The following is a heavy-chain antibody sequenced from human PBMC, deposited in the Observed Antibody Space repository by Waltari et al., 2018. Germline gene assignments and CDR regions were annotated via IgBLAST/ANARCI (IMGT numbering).Heavy chain of an antibody. CDR1: GGSISSSSYY. CDR3: ARADGDIVVVPAAIQGWFDP. J-gene: IGHJ5*02. D-gene: IGHD2-2*02. Sequence: QLQLQESGPGLVKPSETLSHTCTVSGGSISSSSYYWGWIRQPPGKGLEWIGSIYYSGSTYYNPSLKSRVTISVDTSKNQFSLKLSSVTAADTAVYYCARADGDIVVVPAAIQGWFDPWGQGTLVTVSS. CDR2: IYYSGST. V-gene: IGHV4-39*07.